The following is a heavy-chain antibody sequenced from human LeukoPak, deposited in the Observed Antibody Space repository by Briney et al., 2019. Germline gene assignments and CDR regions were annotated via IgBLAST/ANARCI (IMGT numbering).Heavy chain of an antibody. CDR1: GGSICSYY. J-gene: IGHJ4*02. D-gene: IGHD3-10*01. V-gene: IGHV4-59*01. Sequence: PSETLSLTCTVSGGSICSYYWSWIRQPPGKGLEWIGYIYYSGSTNYNPSLKSRVTISVDTSKNQFSLKLSSVTAADTAVYYCAREAPTMVRGVSHFDYWGQGTLVTVSS. CDR3: AREAPTMVRGVSHFDY. CDR2: IYYSGST.